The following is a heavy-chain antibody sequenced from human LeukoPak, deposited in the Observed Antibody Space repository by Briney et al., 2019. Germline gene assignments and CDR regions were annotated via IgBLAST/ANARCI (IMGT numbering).Heavy chain of an antibody. J-gene: IGHJ4*02. CDR3: ARALSGGSYYFDY. CDR2: LYSGGNT. D-gene: IGHD3-10*01. V-gene: IGHV3-53*01. CDR1: GFTVSSNY. Sequence: GGSLRLSCTASGFTVSSNYMSWVRPAPGKGLEWVSALYSGGNTYYADSVKGRFTISRDHSKNTLYLQMNSLRAEDTAVYYCARALSGGSYYFDYWGQGTLVTVSS.